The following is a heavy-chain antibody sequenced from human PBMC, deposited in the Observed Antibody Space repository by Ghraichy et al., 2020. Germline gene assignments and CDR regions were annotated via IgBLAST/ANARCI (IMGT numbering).Heavy chain of an antibody. D-gene: IGHD3-3*01. V-gene: IGHV3-74*01. CDR3: ARGGTGRFLEWYSPYYYYGMDV. J-gene: IGHJ6*02. CDR1: GFTFSSYW. Sequence: GGSLRLSCAASGFTFSSYWMHGVRQAPGKGLVWVSRINSDGSSTSYADSVKGRFTISRDNAKNTLYLQMNSLRAEDTAVYYYARGGTGRFLEWYSPYYYYGMDVWGQGTTVTVSS. CDR2: INSDGSST.